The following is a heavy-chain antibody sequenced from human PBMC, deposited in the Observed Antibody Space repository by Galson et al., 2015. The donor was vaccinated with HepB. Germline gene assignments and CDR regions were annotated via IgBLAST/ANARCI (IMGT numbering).Heavy chain of an antibody. CDR3: AKESWGANYFDY. J-gene: IGHJ4*02. CDR1: GFTFSSYA. CDR2: ISGSGGST. Sequence: SLRLSCAASGFTFSSYAMSWVRQAPGKGLEWVSAISGSGGSTYYADSVKGRFTISRDNSKNTPYLQMNSLRAEDTAVYYCAKESWGANYFDYWGQGTLVTVSS. D-gene: IGHD3-16*01. V-gene: IGHV3-23*01.